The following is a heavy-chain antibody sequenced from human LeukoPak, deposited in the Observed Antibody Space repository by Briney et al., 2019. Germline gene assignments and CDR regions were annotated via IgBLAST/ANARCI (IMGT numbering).Heavy chain of an antibody. D-gene: IGHD5-24*01. CDR2: ISGSGGST. J-gene: IGHJ4*02. V-gene: IGHV3-23*01. CDR1: GLTFSSYA. Sequence: PGGSLRLSCAASGLTFSSYAMSWVRQAPGKGLKWVSAISGSGGSTYYADSVKGRFTISRDNSKNTLYLQMNSLRAEDTAVYYCAKGWRRDGYNGRFDYWGQGTPVTVSS. CDR3: AKGWRRDGYNGRFDY.